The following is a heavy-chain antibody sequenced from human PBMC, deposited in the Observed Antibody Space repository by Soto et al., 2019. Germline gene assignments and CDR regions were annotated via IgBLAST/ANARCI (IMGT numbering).Heavy chain of an antibody. D-gene: IGHD3-10*01. CDR2: IWYDGSNK. CDR1: GFPFSSYG. Sequence: GGSLRLSCAASGFPFSSYGMHWVRQAPGKGLEWVAVIWYDGSNKYYADSVKGRFTISRDNSKNTLYLQMNSLRAEDTAVYYCARDRGVFSSYYYYGMDVWGQGTTVTVSS. CDR3: ARDRGVFSSYYYYGMDV. V-gene: IGHV3-33*01. J-gene: IGHJ6*02.